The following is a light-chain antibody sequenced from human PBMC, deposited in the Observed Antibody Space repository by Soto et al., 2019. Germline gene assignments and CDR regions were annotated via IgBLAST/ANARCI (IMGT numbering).Light chain of an antibody. V-gene: IGLV2-14*01. CDR3: GSYTTSSTLEGV. J-gene: IGLJ1*01. CDR2: DVT. Sequence: QSVLTQPASVSGSPGQSITISCTGTSSDVGGYNRVSWYQQHPGKAPKLMIYDVTIRPSGVSNRFSGSKSGNTASLTISGRQAEDAAEYYCGSYTTSSTLEGVFGTGTKLTVL. CDR1: SSDVGGYNR.